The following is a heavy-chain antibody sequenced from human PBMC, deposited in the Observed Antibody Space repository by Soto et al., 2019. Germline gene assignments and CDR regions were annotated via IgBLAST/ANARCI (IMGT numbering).Heavy chain of an antibody. CDR1: GFTFSSYW. Sequence: GGSLSLSCAASGFTFSSYWMSWVRQTPGEGLEWVANMNQDGSEKYYVDSMKGRFTISRDNAKNSLYLQMNSLRAEDTAVYYCARDRVGTTRDKAPDFWGQGTLVTVSS. D-gene: IGHD1-26*01. CDR2: MNQDGSEK. J-gene: IGHJ4*01. V-gene: IGHV3-7*01. CDR3: ARDRVGTTRDKAPDF.